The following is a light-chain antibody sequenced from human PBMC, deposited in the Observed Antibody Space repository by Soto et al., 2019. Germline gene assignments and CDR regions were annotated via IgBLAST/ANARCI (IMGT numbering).Light chain of an antibody. V-gene: IGKV1-5*03. CDR1: QTISSR. CDR2: KAS. CDR3: QQYDSYSSGP. Sequence: DMQMTQSPSTLSGSVGDRVTITCRASQTISSRLAWYQQKPGKAPKLLIYKASTLKSGVPSRFSGSASGTEFTLTISSLQPDDFATYYCQQYDSYSSGPFGQGTKVDIK. J-gene: IGKJ1*01.